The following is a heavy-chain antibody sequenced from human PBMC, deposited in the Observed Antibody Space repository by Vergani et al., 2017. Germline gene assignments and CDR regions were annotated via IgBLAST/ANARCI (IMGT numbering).Heavy chain of an antibody. CDR3: ARDPSDSSGYYYYYYMDV. D-gene: IGHD3-22*01. CDR1: GFTFSSYA. V-gene: IGHV3-23*01. CDR2: ISGSGGST. Sequence: EVQLLESGGGLVQPGGSLRLSCAASGFTFSSYAMSWVRQAPGKGLEWVSAISGSGGSTYYADSVKGRFTISRDNSKNTLYLQMGSLRAEDMAVYYCARDPSDSSGYYYYYYMDVWGKGTTVTVSS. J-gene: IGHJ6*03.